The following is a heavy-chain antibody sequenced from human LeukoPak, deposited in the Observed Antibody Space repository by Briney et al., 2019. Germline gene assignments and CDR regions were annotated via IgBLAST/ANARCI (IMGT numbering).Heavy chain of an antibody. CDR2: ITSSGNTI. Sequence: PGGSLRLSCAASGFTFSSYEMNWVRQAPGQGLEWVSYITSSGNTIYYADSVKGRFTISRDNAKNSLYLQMNSLRAEDTAVYYCARLTTMTTTGGPFDYWGQGTLVTVSS. D-gene: IGHD4-17*01. CDR3: ARLTTMTTTGGPFDY. CDR1: GFTFSSYE. J-gene: IGHJ4*02. V-gene: IGHV3-48*03.